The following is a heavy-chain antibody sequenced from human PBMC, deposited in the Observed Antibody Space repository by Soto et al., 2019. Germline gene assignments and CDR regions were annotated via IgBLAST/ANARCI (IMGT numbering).Heavy chain of an antibody. J-gene: IGHJ4*02. CDR3: ARHGSIADDGNVYDY. CDR2: IYYSGST. D-gene: IGHD6-13*01. CDR1: GGSINSYY. Sequence: SETLSLTCTVSGGSINSYYWSWIRQPPGKGLEWTGNIYYSGSTNYNPSLRSRVTISVDTSDNQFSLKLSSVTAADAAVYYCARHGSIADDGNVYDYWGQGTLVTVSS. V-gene: IGHV4-59*08.